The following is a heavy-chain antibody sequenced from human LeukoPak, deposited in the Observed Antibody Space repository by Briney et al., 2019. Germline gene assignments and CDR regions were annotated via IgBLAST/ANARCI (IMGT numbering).Heavy chain of an antibody. CDR1: GYTFTSYD. CDR3: ARGRELVVDAFDI. CDR2: MNPNSGNT. J-gene: IGHJ3*02. D-gene: IGHD1-26*01. Sequence: ASVKVSCKASGYTFTSYDINWVRQATGQGLEWMGWMNPNSGNTGYAQKFQGRVTITRNTSISTAYMELSSLRSEDTAVYYCARGRELVVDAFDIWGQGTMVTVSS. V-gene: IGHV1-8*03.